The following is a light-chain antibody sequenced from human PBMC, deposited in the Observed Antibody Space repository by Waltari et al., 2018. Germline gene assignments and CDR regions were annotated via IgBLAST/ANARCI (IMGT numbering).Light chain of an antibody. Sequence: DIQMTQSPSTLSASVGDRVTITCRASQSISHWLAWYQQKPGKAPKHLISKASSLEKEVPSRFSGSGSGTEFTLTITNLQPDDFATFYCQRYDDYPPTFGGGTKVEIK. CDR1: QSISHW. V-gene: IGKV1-5*03. CDR2: KAS. J-gene: IGKJ4*01. CDR3: QRYDDYPPT.